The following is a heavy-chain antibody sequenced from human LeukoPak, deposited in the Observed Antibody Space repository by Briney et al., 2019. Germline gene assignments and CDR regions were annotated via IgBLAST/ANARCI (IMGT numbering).Heavy chain of an antibody. Sequence: GGSLRFSCAVSGFTFDDYAMHWVRQTPNKGLEWVSGISWNSDNIGYADSVKGRFTISRDNARDSLYLQMNSLRVEDTALYYCAKGDSSNWKYNWFDPWGQGTLVTVSS. CDR2: ISWNSDNI. D-gene: IGHD6-13*01. CDR3: AKGDSSNWKYNWFDP. CDR1: GFTFDDYA. V-gene: IGHV3-9*01. J-gene: IGHJ5*02.